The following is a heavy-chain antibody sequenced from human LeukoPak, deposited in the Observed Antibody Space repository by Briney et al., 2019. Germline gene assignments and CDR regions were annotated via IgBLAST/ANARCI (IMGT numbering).Heavy chain of an antibody. J-gene: IGHJ4*02. D-gene: IGHD6-13*01. CDR2: ISSNGGST. CDR1: GFTFSSYA. CDR3: ASKAAGTDY. Sequence: GGSLRLSCSASGFTFSSYAMHWVRQAPGKGLEYVSAISSNGGSTYYADSVEGRFTISRDNSKNTLYLQMSRLRSDDTAVYYCASKAAGTDYWGQGTLVTVSS. V-gene: IGHV3-64D*06.